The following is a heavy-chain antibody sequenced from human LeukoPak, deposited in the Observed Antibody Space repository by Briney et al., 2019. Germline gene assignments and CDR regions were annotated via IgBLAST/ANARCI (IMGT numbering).Heavy chain of an antibody. CDR3: ARDLGYSYGDY. J-gene: IGHJ4*02. V-gene: IGHV4-59*01. CDR1: GGSISSYY. CDR2: IYYSGST. Sequence: PSETLSLTCTVSGGSISSYYWSWIRQPPGKGLEWIGYIYYSGSTNYNPSLESRVTISVDTSKNQFSLKLSSVTAADTAVYYCARDLGYSYGDYWGQGTLVTVSS. D-gene: IGHD5-18*01.